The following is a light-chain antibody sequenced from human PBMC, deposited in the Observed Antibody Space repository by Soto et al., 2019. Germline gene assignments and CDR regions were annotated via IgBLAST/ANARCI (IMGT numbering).Light chain of an antibody. J-gene: IGLJ2*01. V-gene: IGLV2-23*03. CDR1: NSDVGSYDL. CDR2: EGT. Sequence: QSALTQPASVSGSPGQSITISCTGTNSDVGSYDLVSWYQHHPGKAPKLLIYEGTKRPSGLSNRFSASKSGNTASLTISGLQAEDEADYFCCSYAGSSTFAFGGGTKLTVL. CDR3: CSYAGSSTFA.